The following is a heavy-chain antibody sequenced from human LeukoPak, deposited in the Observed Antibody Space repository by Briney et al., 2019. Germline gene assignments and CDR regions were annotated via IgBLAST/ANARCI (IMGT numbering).Heavy chain of an antibody. CDR3: ARGVFYDFWSGYDY. J-gene: IGHJ4*02. Sequence: SETLSLTCTVSGGSISSSSYYWGWIRQPPGKGLEWIGSIYYSGSTYYNPSLKSRLTISVDTSKNQFSLKLSSVTAADTAVYYCARGVFYDFWSGYDYWGQGTLVTVSS. V-gene: IGHV4-39*01. CDR2: IYYSGST. D-gene: IGHD3-3*01. CDR1: GGSISSSSYY.